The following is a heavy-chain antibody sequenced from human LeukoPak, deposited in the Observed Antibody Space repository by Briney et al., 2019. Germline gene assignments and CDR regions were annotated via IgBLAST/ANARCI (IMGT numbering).Heavy chain of an antibody. CDR1: GGTFSSYA. Sequence: ASVKVSCKASGGTFSSYAINWVRQAPGQGLEWMGGIIPIFGTANYAQKFQGRVTITADKSTSTAYMELSSLRSEDTAVYYCARSGPMVRGVMNYYYYMDVWGKGTTVTVSS. CDR2: IIPIFGTA. J-gene: IGHJ6*03. CDR3: ARSGPMVRGVMNYYYYMDV. V-gene: IGHV1-69*06. D-gene: IGHD3-10*01.